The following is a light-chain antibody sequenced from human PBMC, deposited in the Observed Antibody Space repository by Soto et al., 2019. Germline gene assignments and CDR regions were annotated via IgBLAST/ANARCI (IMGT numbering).Light chain of an antibody. CDR3: QQYGSSPRT. J-gene: IGKJ1*01. Sequence: EIVMTQSPATLSVSPGGRATLSCRASQSISDTLAWYQQKPGQAPRLLIYGASSRATGIPDRFSGSGSGTDFTLTINRLEHDDFAVYYCQQYGSSPRTFGQGTKVDIK. V-gene: IGKV3-20*01. CDR2: GAS. CDR1: QSISDT.